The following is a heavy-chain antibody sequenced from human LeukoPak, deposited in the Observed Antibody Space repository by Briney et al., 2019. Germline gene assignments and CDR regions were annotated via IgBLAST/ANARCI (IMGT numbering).Heavy chain of an antibody. CDR3: ARDVGFIVGATPGAFDI. V-gene: IGHV3-66*01. J-gene: IGHJ3*02. Sequence: GGSLRLSCAASGFAVSSNYMTWVRQAPGKGLEWVSVIYSGGNTYYADSVKGRFTISRDNTKNTLYLQMNSLRADDTAVYYCARDVGFIVGATPGAFDIWGQGTMVTVSS. CDR1: GFAVSSNY. D-gene: IGHD1-26*01. CDR2: IYSGGNT.